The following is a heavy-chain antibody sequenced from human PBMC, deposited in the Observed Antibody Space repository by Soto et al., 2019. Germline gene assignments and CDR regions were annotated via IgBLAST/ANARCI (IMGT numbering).Heavy chain of an antibody. CDR3: ARDRPQLVSSYYYYGMDV. Sequence: GASVKVSCKASGGTFSSYAISWVRQAPGQGLEWMGGIIPIFGTANYAQKFQGRVTITADESTSTAYMELSSLRSEDTAVYYCARDRPQLVSSYYYYGMDVWGQGTTVTVS. CDR1: GGTFSSYA. J-gene: IGHJ6*02. V-gene: IGHV1-69*13. CDR2: IIPIFGTA. D-gene: IGHD6-13*01.